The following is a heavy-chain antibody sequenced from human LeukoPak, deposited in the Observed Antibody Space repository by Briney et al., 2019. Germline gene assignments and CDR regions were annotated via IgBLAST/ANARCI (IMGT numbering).Heavy chain of an antibody. D-gene: IGHD2-21*02. CDR1: GFTYSSYV. V-gene: IGHV3-23*01. J-gene: IGHJ5*02. Sequence: PGGSLRLSCAASGFTYSSYVMSWVRQAPGKGLEWVSSTSGSGGSTYYEDSVKGRFPISRDNSKNTLSLQMDSLRAEERAVYYCAKSGGDYAWGQGTLVTISS. CDR2: TSGSGGST. CDR3: AKSGGDYA.